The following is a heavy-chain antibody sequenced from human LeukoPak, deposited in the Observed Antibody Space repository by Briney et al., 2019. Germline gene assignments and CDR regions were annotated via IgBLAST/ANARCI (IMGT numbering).Heavy chain of an antibody. V-gene: IGHV3-64D*06. Sequence: GGSLRLSCSASGFTFSSYAMHWVRQAPGKGLEYVSAISSNGGSTYYADSVKDRFTISRDNSKNTLYLQMSSLRAEDTAVYYCVKDGTLNYDILTGYYTRTEYYFDYWGQGTLVTVSS. CDR1: GFTFSSYA. J-gene: IGHJ4*02. D-gene: IGHD3-9*01. CDR2: ISSNGGST. CDR3: VKDGTLNYDILTGYYTRTEYYFDY.